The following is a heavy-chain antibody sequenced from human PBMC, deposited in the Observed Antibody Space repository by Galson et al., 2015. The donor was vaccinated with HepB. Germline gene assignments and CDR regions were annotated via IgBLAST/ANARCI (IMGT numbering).Heavy chain of an antibody. D-gene: IGHD6-19*01. Sequence: LTCTVSGGSISSKIYNWGWIRQPPGKGLEWIGSFYYGGRTYYNPSPRSRVTKSVDSSKNQFSVNLSPVTAADTAVYYCVTVSGESCGSHFDYWGQGTLVTVSS. J-gene: IGHJ4*02. CDR1: GGSISSKIYN. CDR2: FYYGGRT. CDR3: VTVSGESCGSHFDY. V-gene: IGHV4-39*01.